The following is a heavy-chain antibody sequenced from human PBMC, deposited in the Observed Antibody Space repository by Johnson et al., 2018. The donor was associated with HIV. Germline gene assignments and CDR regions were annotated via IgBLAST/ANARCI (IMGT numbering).Heavy chain of an antibody. D-gene: IGHD3-22*01. CDR2: LTNDGSNK. CDR1: GFTLSSYA. CDR3: AKGLVTMIVVVNGAFYI. J-gene: IGHJ3*02. Sequence: QVQLVESGGGVVQPGRSLRLSCAASGFTLSSYAMHWVRQAPGKGLEWVAVLTNDGSNKLYADSVKGRFTISRDNSKNTLYLQMNSLRAEDTAVYYCAKGLVTMIVVVNGAFYIWGQGTMVTVSS. V-gene: IGHV3-30*18.